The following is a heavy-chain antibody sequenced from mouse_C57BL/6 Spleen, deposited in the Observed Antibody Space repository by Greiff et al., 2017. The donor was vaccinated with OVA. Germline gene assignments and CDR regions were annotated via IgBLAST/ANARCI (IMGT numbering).Heavy chain of an antibody. Sequence: VQLQQPGAELVMPGASVKLSCKASGYTFTSYWMRWVKQRPGQGLEWIGEIDPSDSYTNYNQQFKGKSILTVDKSSSIPYMQLSSLTSEDSAVYYCARHSSSSTFGVWGTGTTVTVSS. CDR2: IDPSDSYT. D-gene: IGHD1-1*01. V-gene: IGHV1-69*01. CDR1: GYTFTSYW. J-gene: IGHJ1*03. CDR3: ARHSSSSTFGV.